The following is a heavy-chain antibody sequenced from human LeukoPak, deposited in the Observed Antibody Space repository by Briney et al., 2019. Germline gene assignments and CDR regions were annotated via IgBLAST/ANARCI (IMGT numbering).Heavy chain of an antibody. CDR2: IRHDGGNK. Sequence: GGSLRLSCAASGFSFSSFGMHWVRQAPGKGLEWVAFIRHDGGNKYYADSVKGRFTISRDNSKNTLYLQMNSLRAEDTAVYYCARDQDGSGSYAFDIWGQGTMVTVSS. J-gene: IGHJ3*02. CDR3: ARDQDGSGSYAFDI. D-gene: IGHD3-10*01. CDR1: GFSFSSFG. V-gene: IGHV3-30*02.